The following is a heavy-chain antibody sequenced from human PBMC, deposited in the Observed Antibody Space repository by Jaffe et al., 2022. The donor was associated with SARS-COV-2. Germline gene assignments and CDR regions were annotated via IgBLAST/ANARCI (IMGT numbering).Heavy chain of an antibody. CDR2: IYYSGST. CDR3: ARVTSVSPTMIVVVPRRYYYMDV. D-gene: IGHD3-22*01. V-gene: IGHV4-59*01. Sequence: QVQLQESGPGLVKPSETLSLTCTVSGGSISSYYWSWIRQPPGKGLEWIGYIYYSGSTNYNPSLKSRVTISVDTSKNQFSLKLSSVTAADTAVYYCARVTSVSPTMIVVVPRRYYYMDVWGKGTTVTVSS. J-gene: IGHJ6*03. CDR1: GGSISSYY.